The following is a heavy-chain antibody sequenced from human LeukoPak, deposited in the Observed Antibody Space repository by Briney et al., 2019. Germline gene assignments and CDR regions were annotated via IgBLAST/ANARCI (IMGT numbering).Heavy chain of an antibody. CDR3: AKLIYGDYENYFDY. CDR2: ISGSGGST. Sequence: GGSLRLSCAASGFTFSSYAMYWVRQAPGKGLEWVSAISGSGGSTYYADSVKGRFTISRDNSKNTLYLQMNSLRAEDTAVYYCAKLIYGDYENYFDYWGQGTLVTVSS. V-gene: IGHV3-23*01. CDR1: GFTFSSYA. J-gene: IGHJ4*02. D-gene: IGHD4-17*01.